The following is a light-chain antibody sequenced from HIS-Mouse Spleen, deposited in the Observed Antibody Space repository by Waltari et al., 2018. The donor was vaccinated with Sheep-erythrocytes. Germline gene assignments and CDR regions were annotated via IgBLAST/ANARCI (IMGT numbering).Light chain of an antibody. J-gene: IGLJ2*01. CDR3: QAWDSSTVV. V-gene: IGLV2-14*02. Sequence: QSALTQPASVSGSPGQSITIPCTGTSSDVGSYNLLSWYQQHPGKAPKLMIYEGSKRPSGVSNRFSGSNSGNTATLTISGTQAMDEADYYCQAWDSSTVVFGGGTKLTVL. CDR1: SSDVGSYNL. CDR2: EGS.